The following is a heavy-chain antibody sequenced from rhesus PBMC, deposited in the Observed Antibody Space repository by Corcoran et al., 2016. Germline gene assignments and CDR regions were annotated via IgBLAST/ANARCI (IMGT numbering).Heavy chain of an antibody. CDR3: ASTSKGGYFDY. Sequence: QVQLQESGPGVVKPSETLSLTCAVSGGSISSGYDWSWIRQLPGKGLEWIGYIYGSSGSTNYNPSLKNRVTISKDASKNQFSLKLSSVTAADTAVYYCASTSKGGYFDYRGQGVLVTVSS. CDR2: IYGSSGST. V-gene: IGHV4-76*01. CDR1: GGSISSGYD. J-gene: IGHJ4*01.